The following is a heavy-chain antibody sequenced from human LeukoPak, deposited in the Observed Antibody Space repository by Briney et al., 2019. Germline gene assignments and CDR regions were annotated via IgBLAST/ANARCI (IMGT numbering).Heavy chain of an antibody. CDR3: ARKATTGPTKAAFDI. V-gene: IGHV4-28*05. CDR2: IYYSGSI. D-gene: IGHD4-17*01. J-gene: IGHJ3*02. CDR1: GYSISSSNY. Sequence: PSETLSLTCVVSGYSISSSNYWAWIRQPPGKGLEWIGHIYYSGSIYYNPSLKSRVTMSVDTSKNQFSLKLSSVTAVDTAVYYCARKATTGPTKAAFDIWGQGTMVTVSS.